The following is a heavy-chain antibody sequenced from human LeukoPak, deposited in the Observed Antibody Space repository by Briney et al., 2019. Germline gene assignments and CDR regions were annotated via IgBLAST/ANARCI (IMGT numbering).Heavy chain of an antibody. CDR2: ISGSDST. Sequence: GGSLRLSCAASGFTFSNYAMRWVRQAPGKGLEWVSGISGSDSTYYADSVKGRFTISRDNSKNTLYLQMNSLRAEDTAVYYCARPFSGSYYIRRWGQGTLVTVSS. D-gene: IGHD1-26*01. CDR3: ARPFSGSYYIRR. J-gene: IGHJ4*02. CDR1: GFTFSNYA. V-gene: IGHV3-23*01.